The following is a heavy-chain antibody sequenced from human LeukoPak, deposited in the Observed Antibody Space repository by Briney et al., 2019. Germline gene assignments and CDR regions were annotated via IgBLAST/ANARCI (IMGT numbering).Heavy chain of an antibody. Sequence: PSETLSLTCTVSGGSISSSSYYWGWIRQPPGKGLEWIGSIYYSGSTYYNPSLKSRVTISVDTSKNQFSLKLSSVTAADTAVYYCARDRSIAVSRRGMDVWGQGTTVTVSS. D-gene: IGHD6-19*01. V-gene: IGHV4-39*07. CDR3: ARDRSIAVSRRGMDV. CDR2: IYYSGST. CDR1: GGSISSSSYY. J-gene: IGHJ6*02.